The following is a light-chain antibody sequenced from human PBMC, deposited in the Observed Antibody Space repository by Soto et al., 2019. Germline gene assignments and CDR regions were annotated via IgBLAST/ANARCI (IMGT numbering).Light chain of an antibody. Sequence: QSALTQPASVSGSPGQSITISCAGTSSDVGSYNLVSWYQNHPGKAPKLMIYEGSKRPSGVSNRFSGSKSGNTASLTISGLQAEDEADYYCASITSRSTSVFGTGTKVTVL. CDR1: SSDVGSYNL. V-gene: IGLV2-14*02. CDR2: EGS. J-gene: IGLJ1*01. CDR3: ASITSRSTSV.